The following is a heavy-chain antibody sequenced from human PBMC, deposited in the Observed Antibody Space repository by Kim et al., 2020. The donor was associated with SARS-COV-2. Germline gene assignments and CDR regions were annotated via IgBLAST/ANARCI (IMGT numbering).Heavy chain of an antibody. D-gene: IGHD2-15*01. V-gene: IGHV4-59*08. Sequence: SETLSLTCTVSGGSISSYYWSWIRQPPGKGLEWIGYIYYSGSTNYNPSLKSRVTISVDTSKNQFSLKLSSVTAADTAVYYCARGDIVGINWFDPWGQGTL. CDR3: ARGDIVGINWFDP. CDR1: GGSISSYY. CDR2: IYYSGST. J-gene: IGHJ5*02.